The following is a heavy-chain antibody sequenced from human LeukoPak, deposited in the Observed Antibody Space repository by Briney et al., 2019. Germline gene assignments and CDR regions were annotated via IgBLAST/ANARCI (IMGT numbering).Heavy chain of an antibody. Sequence: SETLSLTCAVYGGSFSGYYWSWIRQPPGKGLEWIGEINHSGSTNYNPSLKSRVTISVDTSKNQFSLKLSSVTAADTAVYYCARDSPSGYEPDYWGQGTLVTVSS. CDR3: ARDSPSGYEPDY. V-gene: IGHV4-34*01. D-gene: IGHD5-12*01. CDR2: INHSGST. J-gene: IGHJ4*02. CDR1: GGSFSGYY.